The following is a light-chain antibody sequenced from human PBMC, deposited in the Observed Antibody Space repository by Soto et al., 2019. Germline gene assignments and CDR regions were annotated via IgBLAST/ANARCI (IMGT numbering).Light chain of an antibody. Sequence: EIVLTQSPGTLSLSPGERATISCRASQRVSSSYLAWYQHKPGQAPRLLIYGASSRATGIPDRFSGSGSGTDFALTISRLEPEDFAVYYCQQYGSSPRTFGQGTKLEIK. J-gene: IGKJ2*02. CDR3: QQYGSSPRT. V-gene: IGKV3-20*01. CDR1: QRVSSSY. CDR2: GAS.